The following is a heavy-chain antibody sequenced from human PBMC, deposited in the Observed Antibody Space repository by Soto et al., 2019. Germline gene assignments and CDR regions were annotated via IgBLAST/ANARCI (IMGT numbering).Heavy chain of an antibody. D-gene: IGHD3-3*01. CDR1: GGSFSTYA. CDR2: IIPLFGTE. V-gene: IGHV1-69*06. CDR3: ETGFWSGPIAHYFDY. J-gene: IGHJ4*01. Sequence: QVHLVQSGAEVKKPGSSVKVSCKASGGSFSTYAINWLRQAPGQGLEWMGGIIPLFGTENYAQNFQDRFTFTADKSTTTAYMEVRRLTSEDTAVYYCETGFWSGPIAHYFDYWGQGTRVTVSS.